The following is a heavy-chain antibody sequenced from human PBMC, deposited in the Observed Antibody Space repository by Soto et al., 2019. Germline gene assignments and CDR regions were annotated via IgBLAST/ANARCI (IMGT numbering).Heavy chain of an antibody. J-gene: IGHJ6*03. Sequence: SETLSLTCTVSGGSMSSYYWSWIRQPPGKGLEWIGYIYYSGSTNYNPSLKSRVTISVDTSKNQFSLKLSSVTAADTAVYYCARLGDLGELSLLSYYYYYMDVWGKGTTVTVSS. D-gene: IGHD3-16*02. V-gene: IGHV4-59*01. CDR1: GGSMSSYY. CDR2: IYYSGST. CDR3: ARLGDLGELSLLSYYYYYMDV.